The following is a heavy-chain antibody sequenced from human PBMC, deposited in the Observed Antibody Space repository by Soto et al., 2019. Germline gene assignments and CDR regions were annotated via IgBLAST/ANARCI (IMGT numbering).Heavy chain of an antibody. CDR2: ISSSSSTI. V-gene: IGHV3-48*01. D-gene: IGHD6-13*01. CDR1: GFTFSTYG. J-gene: IGHJ4*02. Sequence: GGSLRLSCAASGFTFSTYGMHWVRQAPGKGLEWVSYISSSSSTIFYTDSVKGRFTVSRDNAKNSLYLQMNSLRAEDTAVYYCARDRESIAAAGTFDYWGQGTLVTVSS. CDR3: ARDRESIAAAGTFDY.